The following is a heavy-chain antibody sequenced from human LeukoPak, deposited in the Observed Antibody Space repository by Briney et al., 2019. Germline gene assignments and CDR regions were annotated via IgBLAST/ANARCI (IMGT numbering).Heavy chain of an antibody. D-gene: IGHD2-15*01. J-gene: IGHJ4*02. Sequence: GGSLRLSCAASGFSVSSNYMSWVRQAPGKGLEWVSVIYSGGSTYYADSVKGRFTISRDSSKNTLYLQMNSLRAEDTAVYYCARGGVVQYSNFDYWGQGTLVTVSS. CDR1: GFSVSSNY. V-gene: IGHV3-53*01. CDR2: IYSGGST. CDR3: ARGGVVQYSNFDY.